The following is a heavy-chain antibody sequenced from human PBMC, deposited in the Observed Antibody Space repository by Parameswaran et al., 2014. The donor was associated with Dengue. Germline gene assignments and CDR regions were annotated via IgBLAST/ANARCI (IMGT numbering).Heavy chain of an antibody. CDR3: ARGIKPTTVIPPELGWFDP. J-gene: IGHJ5*02. Sequence: RWIRQPPGKGLEWIGEINHSGSTNYNPSLKSRVTISVDTSKNQFSLKLSSVTAADTAVYYCARGIKPTTVIPPELGWFDPWGQGTLVTVSS. D-gene: IGHD4-11*01. CDR2: INHSGST. V-gene: IGHV4-34*01.